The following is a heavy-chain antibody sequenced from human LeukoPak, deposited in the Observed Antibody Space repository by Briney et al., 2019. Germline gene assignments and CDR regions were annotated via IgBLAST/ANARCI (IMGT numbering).Heavy chain of an antibody. CDR3: ALMWGDSSGYYYGTLDY. CDR2: INHSGST. Sequence: PSETLSLTCAVYGGSFSGYYWSWIRQPPGKGLEWIGEINHSGSTNYNPSLKSRVTISVDTSKNQFSLKLSSVTAADTAVYYCALMWGDSSGYYYGTLDYWGQGTLVTVSS. J-gene: IGHJ4*02. D-gene: IGHD3-22*01. V-gene: IGHV4-34*01. CDR1: GGSFSGYY.